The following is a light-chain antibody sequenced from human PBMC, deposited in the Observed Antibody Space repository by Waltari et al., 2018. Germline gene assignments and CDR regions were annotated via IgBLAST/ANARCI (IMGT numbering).Light chain of an antibody. CDR2: GAS. V-gene: IGKV3-15*01. CDR3: QQYNSWPRT. J-gene: IGKJ1*01. CDR1: QSVSAN. Sequence: EVVMTKSPATLSVPPGERDTLSCRASQSVSANLAWYQQKHGQAPRLLMSGASTRATDIPTRFSGSVSGAEFTLTINSLQSEDFGVYYCQQYNSWPRTFGQGTKVEI.